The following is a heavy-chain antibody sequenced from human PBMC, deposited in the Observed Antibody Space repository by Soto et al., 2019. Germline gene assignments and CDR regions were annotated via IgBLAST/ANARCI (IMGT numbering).Heavy chain of an antibody. V-gene: IGHV3-66*01. CDR1: GFAVSANY. J-gene: IGHJ4*02. CDR2: IYSGGDT. CDR3: ATRMTTAPY. Sequence: EAHLVGSGGGLVQPGGSLRLSCAASGFAVSANYLSWVCQAPGKGLEWVSLIYSGGDTDYADSVRGRFTISRVNSKNTLYLQMNSLKAEDTAVYYCATRMTTAPYWGQGALVNVSS. D-gene: IGHD4-17*01.